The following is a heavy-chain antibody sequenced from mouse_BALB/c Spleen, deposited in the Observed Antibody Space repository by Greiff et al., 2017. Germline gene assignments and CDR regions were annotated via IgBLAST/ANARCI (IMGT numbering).Heavy chain of an antibody. V-gene: IGHV5-6-4*01. J-gene: IGHJ4*01. CDR3: TRDEVDY. Sequence: EVQLQESGGGLVKPGGSLKLSCAASGFTFSSYTMSWVRQTPEKRLEWVATISSGGSYTYYPDSVKGRFTISRDNAKNTLYLQMSSLKSEDTAMYYCTRDEVDYWGQGTSVTVSS. CDR2: ISSGGSYT. CDR1: GFTFSSYT.